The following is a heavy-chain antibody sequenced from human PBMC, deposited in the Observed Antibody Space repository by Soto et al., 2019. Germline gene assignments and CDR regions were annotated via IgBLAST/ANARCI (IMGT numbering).Heavy chain of an antibody. J-gene: IGHJ4*02. D-gene: IGHD3-22*01. CDR2: ISWDGGST. CDR1: GFTFDDYT. V-gene: IGHV3-43*01. Sequence: GGSLRLSCAASGFTFDDYTMHWVRQAPGKGLEWVSLISWDGGSTYYADSVKGRFTISRDNSKNSLYLQMNSLRTEDTAVYYCAKGNVEDSSGHYYVDYWGQGTLVTVSS. CDR3: AKGNVEDSSGHYYVDY.